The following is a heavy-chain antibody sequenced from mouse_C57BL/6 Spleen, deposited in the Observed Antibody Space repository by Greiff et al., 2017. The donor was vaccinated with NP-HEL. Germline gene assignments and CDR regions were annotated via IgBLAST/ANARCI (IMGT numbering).Heavy chain of an antibody. D-gene: IGHD1-1*01. CDR3: ARSGYGSSYEGWFAY. CDR2: IYPGDGDT. V-gene: IGHV1-82*01. J-gene: IGHJ3*01. Sequence: VQLQQSGPELVKPGASVKISCKASGYAFSSSWMNWVKQRPGKGLEWIGRIYPGDGDTNYNGKFKGKATLTADKSSSTAYMQLSSLTSEDSAVYFCARSGYGSSYEGWFAYWGQGTLVTVSA. CDR1: GYAFSSSW.